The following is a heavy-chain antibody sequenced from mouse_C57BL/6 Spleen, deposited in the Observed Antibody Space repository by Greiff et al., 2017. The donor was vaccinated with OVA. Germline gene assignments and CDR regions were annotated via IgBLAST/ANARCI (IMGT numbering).Heavy chain of an antibody. Sequence: VQLQQPGAELVMPGASVKLSCKASGYTFTSYWMHWVKQRPGQGLEWIGEIDPSDSYTNYNQKFKGKSTLTVDKSSSTAYMQLSSLTSEDSAVYYCASYGSSYYCDVWGTGTTVTVAS. D-gene: IGHD1-1*01. CDR1: GYTFTSYW. CDR2: IDPSDSYT. J-gene: IGHJ1*03. V-gene: IGHV1-69*01. CDR3: ASYGSSYYCDV.